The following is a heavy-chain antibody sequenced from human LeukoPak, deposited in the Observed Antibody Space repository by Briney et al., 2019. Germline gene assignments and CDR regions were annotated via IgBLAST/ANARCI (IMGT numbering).Heavy chain of an antibody. J-gene: IGHJ3*02. CDR2: IYNSANT. CDR1: GDSISRSSYC. CDR3: ARHSRSAYTGYENAFDI. Sequence: SETLSLTCTVSGDSISRSSYCWDWIRQPPGKGLEWIGNIYNSANTHYNPSLKTRITMSVDTSKNQFSLKLNSVTAADTGIYYCARHSRSAYTGYENAFDIWGQGTMVTVSS. V-gene: IGHV4-39*01. D-gene: IGHD5-12*01.